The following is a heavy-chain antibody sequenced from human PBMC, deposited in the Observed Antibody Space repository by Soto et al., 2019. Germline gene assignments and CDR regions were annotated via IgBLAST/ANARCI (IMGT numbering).Heavy chain of an antibody. CDR2: INHSGST. Sequence: PSETLSLTCAVYGGSFSGYYWSWIRQPPGKGLEWIGEINHSGSTNYNPSLKSRVTISVDTSKNQFSLKLSSVTAADTAVYYCARGLRYNWNYGEGAQHRYYYYGMDVWGQGPTVTVYS. CDR1: GGSFSGYY. V-gene: IGHV4-34*01. CDR3: ARGLRYNWNYGEGAQHRYYYYGMDV. D-gene: IGHD1-7*01. J-gene: IGHJ6*02.